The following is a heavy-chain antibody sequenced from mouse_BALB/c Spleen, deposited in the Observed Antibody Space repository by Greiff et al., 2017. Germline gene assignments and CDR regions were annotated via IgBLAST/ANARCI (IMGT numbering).Heavy chain of an antibody. CDR2: IWSGGST. CDR3: ARRELAWFAY. Sequence: VQLQQSGPGLVQPSQSLSITCTVSGFSLTSYGVHWVRQSPGKGLEWLGVIWSGGSTAYNAAFISRLSISKDNSKSQVFFKMNSLQANDTAIYYCARRELAWFAYWGQGTLVTVSA. CDR1: GFSLTSYG. D-gene: IGHD1-3*01. J-gene: IGHJ3*01. V-gene: IGHV2-2*02.